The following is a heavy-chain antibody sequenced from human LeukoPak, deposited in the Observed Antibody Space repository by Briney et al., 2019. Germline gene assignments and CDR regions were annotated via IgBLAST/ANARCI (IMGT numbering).Heavy chain of an antibody. J-gene: IGHJ4*02. CDR3: AGGGSGSYFDY. V-gene: IGHV3-30*04. CDR1: GFTFSTYA. D-gene: IGHD1-26*01. Sequence: PGGSLRLSCAASGFTFSTYAMHWVRQAPGKGLEWVAVISYDGSNKYYADSVKGRFTISRDNSKNTLYLQMNSLRAEDTAVYYCAGGGSGSYFDYWGQGTLVTVSS. CDR2: ISYDGSNK.